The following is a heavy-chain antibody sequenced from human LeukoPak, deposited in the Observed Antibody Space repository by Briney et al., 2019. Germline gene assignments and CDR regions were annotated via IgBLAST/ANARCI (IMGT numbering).Heavy chain of an antibody. V-gene: IGHV3-48*04. Sequence: GGSLRLSCAASGFTFSSYSMNWARQAPGKGLEWVSYISYSSSTIYYADSVKGRFTISRDNAKNTLYLQMNSLRAEDTAVYYCARGGAARPLDYWGQGTLVTVSS. CDR2: ISYSSSTI. CDR1: GFTFSSYS. CDR3: ARGGAARPLDY. D-gene: IGHD6-6*01. J-gene: IGHJ4*02.